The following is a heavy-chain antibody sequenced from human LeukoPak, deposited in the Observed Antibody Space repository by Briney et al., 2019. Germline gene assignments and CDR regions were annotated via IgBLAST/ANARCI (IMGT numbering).Heavy chain of an antibody. Sequence: SETLSLTCTVSGGSISSYYWSWIRQPPGKGLEWIGSIYYSGSTYYNPSLKSRVTISVDTSKNQFSLKLSSVTAADTAVYYCARKRLGRSLVYYNYMDVWGKGTTVTVSS. CDR1: GGSISSYY. V-gene: IGHV4-39*01. CDR2: IYYSGST. D-gene: IGHD7-27*01. J-gene: IGHJ6*03. CDR3: ARKRLGRSLVYYNYMDV.